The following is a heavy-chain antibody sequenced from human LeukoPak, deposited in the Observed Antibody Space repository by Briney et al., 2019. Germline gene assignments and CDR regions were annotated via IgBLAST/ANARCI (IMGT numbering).Heavy chain of an antibody. CDR3: ARDRKNRPLDY. V-gene: IGHV3-30*03. CDR2: ISYDGSNK. D-gene: IGHD1/OR15-1a*01. J-gene: IGHJ4*02. CDR1: GFTFSSYG. Sequence: PGGSLRLSCAASGFTFSSYGMHWVRQAPGKGLEWVAVISYDGSNKYYADSVKGRFTISRDNSKNTLYLQMNSLRAEDTAVYYCARDRKNRPLDYWGQGTLVTVSS.